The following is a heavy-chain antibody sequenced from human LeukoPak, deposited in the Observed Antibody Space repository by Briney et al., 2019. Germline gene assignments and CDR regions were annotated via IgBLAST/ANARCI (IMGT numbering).Heavy chain of an antibody. CDR3: ARGRIVGAPHDAFDI. J-gene: IGHJ3*02. Sequence: ASVKVSCKASGGTFSSYAISWVRQAPGQGLEWMGIINPSGGSTSYAQKFQGRVTMTRDTSTSTVYMELSSLRSEDTAVYYCARGRIVGAPHDAFDIWGQGTMVTVSS. D-gene: IGHD1-26*01. V-gene: IGHV1-46*01. CDR1: GGTFSSYA. CDR2: INPSGGST.